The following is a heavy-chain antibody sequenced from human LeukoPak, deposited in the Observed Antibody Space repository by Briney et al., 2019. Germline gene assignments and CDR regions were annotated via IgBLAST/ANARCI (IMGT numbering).Heavy chain of an antibody. CDR3: ARDNDWFDL. J-gene: IGHJ5*02. Sequence: GASVKVSCKASGGTFSSYAISWVRQAPGQGLECMGGIIPILGTANYVQKFQGRVTITTDESTSTAYMELGRLTSEDTAVYYCARDNDWFDLWGQGTLVTVSS. CDR1: GGTFSSYA. D-gene: IGHD2-8*01. CDR2: IIPILGTA. V-gene: IGHV1-69*05.